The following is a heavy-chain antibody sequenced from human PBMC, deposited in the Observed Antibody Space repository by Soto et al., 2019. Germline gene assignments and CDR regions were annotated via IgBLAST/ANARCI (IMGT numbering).Heavy chain of an antibody. CDR3: ARRYGDYFDY. CDR2: IYYSGST. CDR1: GGSISSYY. J-gene: IGHJ4*02. Sequence: QVQLQESGPGLVKPSETLSLTCTGSGGSISSYYWRWIRQPPGKGLEWIGSIYYSGSTNYNPSLRCRVNRSVDTSKNPFSLKRSSVTAADTAVYYCARRYGDYFDYWGQGTLVTVYS. V-gene: IGHV4-59*08. D-gene: IGHD4-17*01.